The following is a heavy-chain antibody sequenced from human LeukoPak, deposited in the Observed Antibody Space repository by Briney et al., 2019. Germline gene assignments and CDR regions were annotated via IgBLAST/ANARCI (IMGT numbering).Heavy chain of an antibody. J-gene: IGHJ4*02. CDR3: ARDLGWDVLIIDY. V-gene: IGHV1-2*02. Sequence: ASVKVSCKASGYTFTGYYMHWLRQAPGQGLEWMGWINPNSGGTNYAQKFQGRVTMTRDTSISTAYMELSSLRSDDTALYYCARDLGWDVLIIDYWGQGTLVTVSS. CDR2: INPNSGGT. D-gene: IGHD1-26*01. CDR1: GYTFTGYY.